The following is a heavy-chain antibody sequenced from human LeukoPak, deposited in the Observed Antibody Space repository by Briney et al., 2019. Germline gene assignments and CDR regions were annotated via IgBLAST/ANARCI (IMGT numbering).Heavy chain of an antibody. D-gene: IGHD2-2*01. J-gene: IGHJ5*02. Sequence: ASVNVSCKASGYTFTGYYMHWVRQAPGQGLEGMGWINPNSGGTNYAQKFQGRVTMTRDTSISTAYMELSRLRSDDTAVYYCARVLASVPAFYLDPWGQGTLVTVSS. V-gene: IGHV1-2*02. CDR2: INPNSGGT. CDR1: GYTFTGYY. CDR3: ARVLASVPAFYLDP.